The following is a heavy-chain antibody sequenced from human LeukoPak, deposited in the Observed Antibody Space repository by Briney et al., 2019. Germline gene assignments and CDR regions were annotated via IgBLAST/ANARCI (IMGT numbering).Heavy chain of an antibody. CDR1: GGTFSSYA. CDR3: ARRGSSSSSYYYYGMDV. CDR2: ISAYNGNT. Sequence: ASVKVSCKASGGTFSSYAISWVRQAPGQGLEWMGWISAYNGNTNYAQKLQGRVTMTTDTSTSTAYMELRSLRSDDTAVYYCARRGSSSSSYYYYGMDVWGQGTTVTVSS. J-gene: IGHJ6*02. V-gene: IGHV1-18*01. D-gene: IGHD6-6*01.